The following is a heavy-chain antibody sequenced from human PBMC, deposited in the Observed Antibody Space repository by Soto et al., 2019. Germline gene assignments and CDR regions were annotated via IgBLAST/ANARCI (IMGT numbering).Heavy chain of an antibody. CDR1: GFTFSSYS. CDR3: ARDSPLDPLYSYYYGMDV. V-gene: IGHV3-21*01. J-gene: IGHJ6*02. CDR2: ISSSSSYI. Sequence: SLRLSCAASGFTFSSYSMNWVRQAPGKGLEWVSSISSSSSYIYYADSVKGRFTISRDNAKNSLYLQMNSLRAEDTAVYYCARDSPLDPLYSYYYGMDVCGQETTLTVS.